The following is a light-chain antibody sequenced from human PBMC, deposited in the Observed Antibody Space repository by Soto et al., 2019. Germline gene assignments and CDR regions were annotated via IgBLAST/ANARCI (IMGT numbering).Light chain of an antibody. V-gene: IGLV1-40*01. Sequence: QSVLTQPPSVSGAPGQRVTISCTGSSSNIGAGFDVHWYQQLPGKAPKLLIYGNTNRPSGVPDRFSGSKSGTSASLAITGLQTDDEADYYCQSYDSSLSGPVFGGGTKLTVL. CDR3: QSYDSSLSGPV. CDR2: GNT. J-gene: IGLJ2*01. CDR1: SSNIGAGFD.